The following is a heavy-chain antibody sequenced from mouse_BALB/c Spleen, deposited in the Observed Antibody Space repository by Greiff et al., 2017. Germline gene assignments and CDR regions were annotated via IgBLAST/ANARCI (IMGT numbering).Heavy chain of an antibody. CDR2: ISSGGSYT. CDR1: GFTFSSYG. J-gene: IGHJ3*01. CDR3: ASNDYDGFAY. D-gene: IGHD2-4*01. V-gene: IGHV5-6*01. Sequence: EVKVVESGGDLVKPGGSLKLSCAASGFTFSSYGMSWVRQTPDKRLEWVATISSGGSYTYYPDSVKGRFTISRDNAKNTLYLQMSSLKSEDTAMYYCASNDYDGFAYWGQGTLVTVSA.